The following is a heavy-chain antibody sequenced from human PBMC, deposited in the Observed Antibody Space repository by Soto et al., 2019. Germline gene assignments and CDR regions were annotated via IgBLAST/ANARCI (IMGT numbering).Heavy chain of an antibody. Sequence: QVQLVQSGAEVKKPGASVKVSCKASGYTFTSYDISWVRQAPGQGLEWMGWISAYNGNTNYAQKLQGRVTMTTDTSTRTAYKELRSVRSYDTAVYYCARCDSNYGDYYFDYWGQGTLVTVSS. CDR3: ARCDSNYGDYYFDY. CDR2: ISAYNGNT. CDR1: GYTFTSYD. J-gene: IGHJ4*02. D-gene: IGHD4-17*01. V-gene: IGHV1-18*01.